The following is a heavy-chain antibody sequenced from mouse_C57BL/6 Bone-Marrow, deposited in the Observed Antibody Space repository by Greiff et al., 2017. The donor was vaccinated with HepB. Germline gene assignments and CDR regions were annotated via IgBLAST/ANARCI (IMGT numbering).Heavy chain of an antibody. Sequence: QVHVKQSGPGLVQPSQSLSITCTVSGFSLTSYGVHWVRQSPGKGLEWLGVIWSGGSTDYNAAFISRLSISKDNSKSQVFFKMNSLQADDTAIYYCARKGFYYYGSSSWFAYWGQGTLVTVSA. CDR1: GFSLTSYG. CDR3: ARKGFYYYGSSSWFAY. V-gene: IGHV2-2*01. J-gene: IGHJ3*01. D-gene: IGHD1-1*01. CDR2: IWSGGST.